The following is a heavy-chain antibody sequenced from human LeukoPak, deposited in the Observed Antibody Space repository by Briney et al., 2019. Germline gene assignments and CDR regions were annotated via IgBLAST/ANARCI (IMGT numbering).Heavy chain of an antibody. CDR3: AQKNGYSSGWTNY. V-gene: IGHV3-23*01. CDR1: GFTFSSYA. D-gene: IGHD6-19*01. Sequence: GGSLRLSCAASGFTFSSYAMSWVRQAPGKGLEWVSTISGSGGSTNYADSVKGRFTISRDNSKNTLYMQMNSLRAEDTAVYYCAQKNGYSSGWTNYWGQGTLVTVSS. J-gene: IGHJ4*02. CDR2: ISGSGGST.